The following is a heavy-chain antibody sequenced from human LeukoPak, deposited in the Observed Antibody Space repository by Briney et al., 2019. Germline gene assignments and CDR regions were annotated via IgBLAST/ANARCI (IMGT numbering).Heavy chain of an antibody. CDR3: SHGLTGSSFGY. D-gene: IGHD1-20*01. CDR1: GFSLSTSGVG. V-gene: IGHV2-5*02. J-gene: IGHJ4*02. Sequence: SGPTLVKPTQTLTLTCTFSGFSLSTSGVGVGWIRQPPGKALEWLALIYRDDDKRYSPSLESRLTITKDTSKNQVVLTMTNMDPVDTATYYCSHGLTGSSFGYWGQGTLVTVSS. CDR2: IYRDDDK.